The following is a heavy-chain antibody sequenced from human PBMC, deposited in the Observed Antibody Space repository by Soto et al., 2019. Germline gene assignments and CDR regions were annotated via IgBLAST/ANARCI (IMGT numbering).Heavy chain of an antibody. CDR2: IYNSGST. J-gene: IGHJ4*02. D-gene: IGHD3-10*01. CDR3: ARESDSGSYYFAY. CDR1: GGSLSRGRYY. Sequence: SLPCTVSGGSLSRGRYYRSRSRPPPGKGLEWIGYIYNSGSTNYNPSLKSRVTISVDTSKNHFSLRMSSVTAADTAVYYCARESDSGSYYFAYWGRGTLVTGSS. V-gene: IGHV4-61*03.